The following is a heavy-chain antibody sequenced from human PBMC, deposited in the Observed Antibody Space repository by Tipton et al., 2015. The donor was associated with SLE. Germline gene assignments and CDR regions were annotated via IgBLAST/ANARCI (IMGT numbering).Heavy chain of an antibody. CDR2: INWNGGST. D-gene: IGHD3-10*01. J-gene: IGHJ4*02. CDR1: GFTFDDYG. CDR3: ARGYYDSGSSTYFDY. V-gene: IGHV3-20*04. Sequence: SLRLSCAASGFTFDDYGMSWVRQVPGKGLEWVSGINWNGGSTAYADSVKCRFTISRDNAKNSLSLQMDSLRPEDTAFYYCARGYYDSGSSTYFDYWGQGTLVSVSS.